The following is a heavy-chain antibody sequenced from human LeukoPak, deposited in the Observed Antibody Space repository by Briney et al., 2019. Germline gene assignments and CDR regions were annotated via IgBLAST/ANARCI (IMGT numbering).Heavy chain of an antibody. V-gene: IGHV4-31*03. CDR2: IHHSGSS. D-gene: IGHD3-10*01. CDR1: GGSISSGGYY. Sequence: SETLSLTCTVSGGSISSGGYYWSWIRQHPGKGLEWIGYIHHSGSSYYNPSLKSRVIISVDTSKNQFSLKLNSVTAADTAVYYCANYRSGSYRFDPWGQGTLVTVSS. CDR3: ANYRSGSYRFDP. J-gene: IGHJ5*02.